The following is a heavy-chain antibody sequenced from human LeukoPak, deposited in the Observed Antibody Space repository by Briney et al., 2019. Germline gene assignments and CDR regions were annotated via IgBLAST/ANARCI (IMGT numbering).Heavy chain of an antibody. Sequence: PGGTLRLSCAASGFTFSGYGMSWVRQAPGKGLEWVSAISGSGGSTYYADSVKGRFTISRDNSKNTLYLQMNSLRAEDTAVYYCAKDPPYYYDSSGYYSWGAFDIWGQGTMVTVSS. CDR3: AKDPPYYYDSSGYYSWGAFDI. CDR2: ISGSGGST. V-gene: IGHV3-23*01. CDR1: GFTFSGYG. J-gene: IGHJ3*02. D-gene: IGHD3-22*01.